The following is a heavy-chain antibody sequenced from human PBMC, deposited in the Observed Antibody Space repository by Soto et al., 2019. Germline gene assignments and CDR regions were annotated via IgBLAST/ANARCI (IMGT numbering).Heavy chain of an antibody. D-gene: IGHD3-22*01. Sequence: ASVKVSCKASGYTFTNYGVSWVRQAPGQGLEWMGWISADTGNTNYAQKLQGRVTMTTDTSTNTAYMELSSLRSEDTAVYYCARDLYYYDSSGYSPRVYWGQ. CDR2: ISADTGNT. CDR1: GYTFTNYG. V-gene: IGHV1-18*01. CDR3: ARDLYYYDSSGYSPRVY. J-gene: IGHJ4*01.